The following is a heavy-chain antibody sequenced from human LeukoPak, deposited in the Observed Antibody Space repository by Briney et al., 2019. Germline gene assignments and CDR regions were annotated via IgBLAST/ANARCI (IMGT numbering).Heavy chain of an antibody. Sequence: GGSLRLSCAASGFTFSSSAMSWVRQAPGKGLEWLSTISGGGGSTYYADSVKGRFTISRDNSKNTLYLHMKSLRAEDTAVYYCARGGVDYYGSGTYYLMYYFDYWGQGALVTVSS. CDR1: GFTFSSSA. CDR3: ARGGVDYYGSGTYYLMYYFDY. CDR2: ISGGGGST. J-gene: IGHJ4*02. V-gene: IGHV3-23*01. D-gene: IGHD3-10*01.